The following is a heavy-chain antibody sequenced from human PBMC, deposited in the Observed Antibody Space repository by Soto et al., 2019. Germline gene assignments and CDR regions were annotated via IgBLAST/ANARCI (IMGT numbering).Heavy chain of an antibody. CDR2: TIPILDIA. V-gene: IGHV1-69*02. Sequence: QVQLVQSGAEVKKPGSSVKVSCKASGGTFSSYSISWVRQAPGQGLEWMGRTIPILDIANYAQKVQGRVTITADKSTNTAYMELRSLRSEDTAVYYCARAYCSGGSCYSGFDYWGQGTLVTVSS. CDR1: GGTFSSYS. CDR3: ARAYCSGGSCYSGFDY. J-gene: IGHJ4*02. D-gene: IGHD2-15*01.